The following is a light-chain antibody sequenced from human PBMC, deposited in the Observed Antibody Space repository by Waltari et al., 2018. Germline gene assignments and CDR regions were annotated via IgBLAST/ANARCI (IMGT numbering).Light chain of an antibody. V-gene: IGKV4-1*01. CDR3: HQYYDTPYT. J-gene: IGKJ2*01. CDR1: PTLLYKSTNKNY. CDR2: LGS. Sequence: DIVMTQSPDSLAVSLGDRATFHFKSSPTLLYKSTNKNYLAWYQQKPGQPPKLLVYLGSARESGVPDRFTGSGSGTDFTLTISSVQAADVAVYYCHQYYDTPYTFGQGTKLEL.